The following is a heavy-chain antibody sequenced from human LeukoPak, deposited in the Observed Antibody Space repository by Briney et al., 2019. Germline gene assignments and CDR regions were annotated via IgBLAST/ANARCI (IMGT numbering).Heavy chain of an antibody. CDR3: AKDGDQTGTTYFDY. V-gene: IGHV3-30*18. D-gene: IGHD1-1*01. CDR1: GFTFSSYS. Sequence: PGGSLRLSCAASGFTFSSYSMNWVRQAPGKGLEWVAVISYDGSNKYYADSVKGRFTISRDNSKNTLYLQMNSLRAEDTAVYYCAKDGDQTGTTYFDYWGQGTLVTVSS. CDR2: ISYDGSNK. J-gene: IGHJ4*02.